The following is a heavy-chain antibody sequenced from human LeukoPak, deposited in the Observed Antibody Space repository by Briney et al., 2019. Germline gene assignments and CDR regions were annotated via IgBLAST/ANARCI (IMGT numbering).Heavy chain of an antibody. CDR1: GGTFSSYA. J-gene: IGHJ4*02. CDR3: ARTRGTGTMELDY. V-gene: IGHV1-69*04. Sequence: ASVKVSCKASGGTFSSYAISWVRQAPGQGLEWMGRIIPILGIANYAQKFQGRVTITADKSTSTAYMELSSLRSEDTAVYYCARTRGTGTMELDYWGQGTLVTVSS. CDR2: IIPILGIA. D-gene: IGHD1-7*01.